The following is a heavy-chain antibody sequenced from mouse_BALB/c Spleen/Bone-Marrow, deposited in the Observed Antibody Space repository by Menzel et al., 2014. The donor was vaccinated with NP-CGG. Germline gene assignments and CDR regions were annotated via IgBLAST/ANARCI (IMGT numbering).Heavy chain of an antibody. J-gene: IGHJ3*01. V-gene: IGHV5-9-3*01. D-gene: IGHD2-3*01. CDR1: GFTFNNYA. CDR2: ISSGGGYI. Sequence: EVKLMESGGGLVKPGGALNLSCAASGFTFNNYAMSWVRLTPERRLEWVATISSGGGYIYYPDSVKGQFTISRDNAKNTLYLQMSSLRSEDTAMYYCARQESIYDGYYGGFAYWGQGTLVTVSA. CDR3: ARQESIYDGYYGGFAY.